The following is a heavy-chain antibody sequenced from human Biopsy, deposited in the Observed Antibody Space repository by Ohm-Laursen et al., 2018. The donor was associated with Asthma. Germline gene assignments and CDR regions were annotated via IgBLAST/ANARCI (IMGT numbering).Heavy chain of an antibody. V-gene: IGHV4-34*01. J-gene: IGHJ5*02. Sequence: GTLSLTCPVYGGYLTGHYWNWIRQPPGKGLEWIGEIDQSGYTNYNPSLKSRVTISADTSKNQFHLSLSSVTAADTAVYFCARAAITGIRGWFDPWGQGTQVTVSS. D-gene: IGHD1-20*01. CDR1: GGYLTGHY. CDR3: ARAAITGIRGWFDP. CDR2: IDQSGYT.